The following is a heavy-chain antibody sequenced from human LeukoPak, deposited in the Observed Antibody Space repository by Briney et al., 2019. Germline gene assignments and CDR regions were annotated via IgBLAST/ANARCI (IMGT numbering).Heavy chain of an antibody. J-gene: IGHJ4*02. D-gene: IGHD3-9*01. CDR1: GYTFTSYD. CDR3: ARGPLRYFDWSLAIDY. Sequence: ASVKVSCKASGYTFTSYDINWVRQATGQGLEWVRWMNPNSGNTGYAQKFQGRVTMTRNTSISTAYMELSSLRSEDTAVYYCARGPLRYFDWSLAIDYWGQGTLVTVSS. V-gene: IGHV1-8*02. CDR2: MNPNSGNT.